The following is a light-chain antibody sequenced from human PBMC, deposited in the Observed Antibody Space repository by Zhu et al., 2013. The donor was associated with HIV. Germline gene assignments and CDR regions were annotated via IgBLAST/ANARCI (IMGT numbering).Light chain of an antibody. CDR3: QSYDSSLV. V-gene: IGLV1-40*01. Sequence: QSVLTQPPSASGTPGQRVTISCTGSSSNIGAGYDVYWYQQLPGTAPKLLIYGNSNRPSGVPDRFSGSKSGTSASLAITGLQPEDEADYYCQSYDSSLVFGGGTKLTVL. CDR2: GNS. CDR1: SSNIGAGYD. J-gene: IGLJ2*01.